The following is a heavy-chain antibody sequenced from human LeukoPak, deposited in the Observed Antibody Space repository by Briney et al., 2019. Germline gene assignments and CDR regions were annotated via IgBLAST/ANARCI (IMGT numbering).Heavy chain of an antibody. Sequence: GGSLRLSCAASGFPFSTYAMHWVRQAPGKGLEYVSAISSNGGSTYYANSVKGRFTISRDNAKKTLYLQMNSLRVEDTGVYYCARELWPGDYWGQGTLVTVSS. CDR1: GFPFSTYA. D-gene: IGHD3-16*01. V-gene: IGHV3-64*01. J-gene: IGHJ4*02. CDR2: ISSNGGST. CDR3: ARELWPGDY.